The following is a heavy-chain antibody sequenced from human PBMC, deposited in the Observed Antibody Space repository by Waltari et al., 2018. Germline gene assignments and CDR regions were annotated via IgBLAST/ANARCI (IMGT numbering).Heavy chain of an antibody. D-gene: IGHD2-2*01. V-gene: IGHV3-43*01. CDR3: AKDLCSTSCYVDGGMDV. CDR1: GFTFDDYT. J-gene: IGHJ6*02. Sequence: EVQLVESGGVVVQPGGSLRLSCAASGFTFDDYTMHWVRQAPGKGLEWVSLISWDGGSTYYADSVKGRFTISRDNSKNSLYLQMNSLRTEDTALYYCAKDLCSTSCYVDGGMDVWGQGTTVTVSS. CDR2: ISWDGGST.